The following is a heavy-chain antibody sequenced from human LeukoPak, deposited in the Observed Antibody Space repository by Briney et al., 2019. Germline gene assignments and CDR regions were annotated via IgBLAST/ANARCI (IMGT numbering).Heavy chain of an antibody. D-gene: IGHD3-10*01. V-gene: IGHV4-59*01. CDR2: IYYSGST. J-gene: IGHJ4*02. CDR3: ARAENYYGSGSYVPYDY. Sequence: SETLSLTCTVSGGSISSYYWSWIRQPPGKGLEWIGYIYYSGSTNYNPSLKSRVTISVDTSKNQFSLKLSSVTAADTAVYYCARAENYYGSGSYVPYDYWGQGTLVTVSS. CDR1: GGSISSYY.